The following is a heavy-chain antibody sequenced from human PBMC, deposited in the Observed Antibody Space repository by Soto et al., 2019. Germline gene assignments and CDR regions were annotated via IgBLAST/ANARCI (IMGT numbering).Heavy chain of an antibody. CDR1: GGSIKSYY. V-gene: IGHV4-59*01. Sequence: SETLSLTCSVSGGSIKSYYWTWIRQPPGRGLEWIGHIFYSGTIKYNSSLESRVTISLDTSKNQFSLKLTSVTSADTAVYYCARVGGAPLGAFDIWGQGTTVTVSS. CDR3: ARVGGAPLGAFDI. D-gene: IGHD2-15*01. J-gene: IGHJ3*02. CDR2: IFYSGTI.